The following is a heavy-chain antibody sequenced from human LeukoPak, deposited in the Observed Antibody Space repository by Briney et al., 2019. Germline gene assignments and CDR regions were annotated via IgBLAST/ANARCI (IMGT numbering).Heavy chain of an antibody. CDR1: GFTVSSNY. Sequence: GGSLRLSCAASGFTVSSNYMSWIRQAPGKGLEWVSYISSSGSTIYYADSVKGRFTISRDNAKNSLYLQMNSLRAEDTAVYYCARVPIEMSGYSGYDSLYHYYGMDVWGQGTTVTVPS. J-gene: IGHJ6*02. CDR2: ISSSGSTI. D-gene: IGHD5-12*01. V-gene: IGHV3-11*01. CDR3: ARVPIEMSGYSGYDSLYHYYGMDV.